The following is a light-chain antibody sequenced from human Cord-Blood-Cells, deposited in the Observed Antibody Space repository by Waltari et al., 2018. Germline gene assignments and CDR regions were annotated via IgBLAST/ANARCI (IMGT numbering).Light chain of an antibody. Sequence: QSVLTQPPSASGTPGQRVTIPCSGSSSNIGSNTVNWYQQHPGTAPKLLIYRNNRRPSGAPGRFSVSKTGTSASLAISGLQSEDEADYYCAAWDDSLNGWVFGGGTKLTVL. CDR2: RNN. J-gene: IGLJ3*02. CDR1: SSNIGSNT. CDR3: AAWDDSLNGWV. V-gene: IGLV1-44*01.